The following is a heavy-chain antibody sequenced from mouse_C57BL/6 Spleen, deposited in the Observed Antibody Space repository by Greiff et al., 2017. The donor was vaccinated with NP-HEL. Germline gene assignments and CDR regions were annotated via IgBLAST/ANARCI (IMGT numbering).Heavy chain of an antibody. CDR1: GYSITSGYY. V-gene: IGHV3-6*01. Sequence: EVKLMESGPGLVKPSQSLSLTCSVTGYSITSGYYWNWIRQFPGNKLEWMGYISYDGSNNYNPSLKNRISITRDTSKNQFFLKLNSVTTEDTATYYCARSTMEGYAMDYWGQGTSVTVSS. CDR2: ISYDGSN. CDR3: ARSTMEGYAMDY. J-gene: IGHJ4*01.